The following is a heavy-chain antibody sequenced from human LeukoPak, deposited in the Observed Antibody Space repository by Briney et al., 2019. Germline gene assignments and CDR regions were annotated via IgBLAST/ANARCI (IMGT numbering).Heavy chain of an antibody. CDR1: GGSFSGYY. Sequence: SVTLSLTCAVYGGSFSGYYWSWIRQPPGKGLEWIGEINHSGSTNYNPSLKSRVTISVDTSKNQFSLKLSSVTAADTAVYYCARGSDSSGYYYWNAFDIWGQGTMVTVSS. D-gene: IGHD3-22*01. CDR3: ARGSDSSGYYYWNAFDI. J-gene: IGHJ3*02. V-gene: IGHV4-34*01. CDR2: INHSGST.